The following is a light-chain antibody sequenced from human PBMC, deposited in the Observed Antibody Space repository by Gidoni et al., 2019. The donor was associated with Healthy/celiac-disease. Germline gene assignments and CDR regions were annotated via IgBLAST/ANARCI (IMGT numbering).Light chain of an antibody. CDR1: QSISSY. V-gene: IGKV1-39*01. Sequence: DIQMTQSPSSLSASVGDRVTITCRASQSISSYLNWYQQKPGKAPKLLIYAASSLQSGVPSRFSGSRSGTDFTLTISSLQPEDFATYYCQQSYSTLGRTFGQXTKVEIK. CDR2: AAS. CDR3: QQSYSTLGRT. J-gene: IGKJ1*01.